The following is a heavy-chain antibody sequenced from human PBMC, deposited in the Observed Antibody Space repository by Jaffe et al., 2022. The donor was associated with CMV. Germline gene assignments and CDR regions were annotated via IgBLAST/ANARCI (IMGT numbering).Heavy chain of an antibody. CDR1: GFTFSSYE. V-gene: IGHV3-48*03. CDR2: ISSSGSTI. CDR3: ARDWADYGAER. Sequence: EVQLVESGGGLVQPGGSLRLSCAASGFTFSSYEMNWVRQAPGKGLEWVSYISSSGSTIYYADSVKGRFTISRDNAKNSLYLQMNSLRAEDTAVYYCARDWADYGAERWGQGTLVTVSS. J-gene: IGHJ4*02. D-gene: IGHD4-17*01.